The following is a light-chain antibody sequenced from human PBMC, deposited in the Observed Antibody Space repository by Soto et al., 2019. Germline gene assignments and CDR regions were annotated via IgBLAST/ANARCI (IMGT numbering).Light chain of an antibody. Sequence: QSVLTQPPSASGTPGQRVTISCSGSSSNIGSNSVYWYQQLPGTAPKLLIYRNNQRPSGVPDRFSGSKSGTSASLAISGLRSKDEADYSCAAWDDSLTGSWVFGGGTKLTVL. V-gene: IGLV1-47*01. CDR3: AAWDDSLTGSWV. J-gene: IGLJ3*02. CDR1: SSNIGSNS. CDR2: RNN.